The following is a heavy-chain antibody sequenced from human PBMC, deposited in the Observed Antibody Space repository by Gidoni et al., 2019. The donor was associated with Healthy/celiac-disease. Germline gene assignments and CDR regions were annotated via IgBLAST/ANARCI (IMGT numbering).Heavy chain of an antibody. D-gene: IGHD5-18*01. J-gene: IGHJ1*01. CDR3: AKPPAGPAMSTAEYFQH. Sequence: EVQLLESGGGLVQPGGSLRLSCAASGFTFSRYAMSWVRQAPGKGLEWVSAISGSGGSTYYADSVKGRFTISRDNSKNTLYLQMNSLRAEDTAVYYCAKPPAGPAMSTAEYFQHWGQGTLVTVSS. V-gene: IGHV3-23*01. CDR2: ISGSGGST. CDR1: GFTFSRYA.